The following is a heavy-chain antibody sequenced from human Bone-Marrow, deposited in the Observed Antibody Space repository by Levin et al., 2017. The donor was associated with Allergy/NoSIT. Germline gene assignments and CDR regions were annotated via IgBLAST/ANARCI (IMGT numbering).Heavy chain of an antibody. CDR2: ISGSGSGT. CDR1: GFTFRSYA. CDR3: AKDRSGSRSKGDLDY. D-gene: IGHD3-3*01. V-gene: IGHV3-23*01. Sequence: GGSLRLSCAASGFTFRSYAITWVRQAPGKGLEWVSTISGSGSGTYYADSVKGRFTISRDNSKNTLYLEMNSLRAEDTALYYCAKDRSGSRSKGDLDYWGQGTLVTVSS. J-gene: IGHJ4*02.